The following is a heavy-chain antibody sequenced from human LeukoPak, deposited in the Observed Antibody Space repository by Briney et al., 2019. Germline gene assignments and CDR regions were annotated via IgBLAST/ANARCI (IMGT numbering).Heavy chain of an antibody. CDR1: GGSISSYY. J-gene: IGHJ3*02. V-gene: IGHV3-23*01. CDR3: AKVVGATGSDAFDI. CDR2: ISGSGGST. D-gene: IGHD1-26*01. Sequence: ETLSLTCTVSGGSISSYYWSWVRQAPGKGLEWVPAISGSGGSTYYADSVKGRFTISRDNSKNTLYLQMNSLRAEDTAVYYCAKVVGATGSDAFDIWGQGTMVTVSS.